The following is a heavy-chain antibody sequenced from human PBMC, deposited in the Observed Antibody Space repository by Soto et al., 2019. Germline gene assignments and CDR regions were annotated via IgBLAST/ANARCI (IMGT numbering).Heavy chain of an antibody. Sequence: QVQLQESGPGLVKPSETLSLTCTVSGGSISSYYWSWIRQPPGKGLEWIGYIYYSGSTNYNPSLKSRVTISVDTSKNQFSLQLSSVTAADTAVYYCARDFPSSGWRGSNLYLDLWGRGTLVTVSS. CDR2: IYYSGST. V-gene: IGHV4-59*01. J-gene: IGHJ2*01. D-gene: IGHD6-19*01. CDR3: ARDFPSSGWRGSNLYLDL. CDR1: GGSISSYY.